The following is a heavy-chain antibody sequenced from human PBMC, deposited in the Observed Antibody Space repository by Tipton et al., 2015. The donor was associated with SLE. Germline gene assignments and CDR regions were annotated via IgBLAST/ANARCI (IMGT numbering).Heavy chain of an antibody. J-gene: IGHJ4*02. CDR3: ARGRGAARLDY. CDR1: GFTFSSYD. CDR2: IDTAGDT. D-gene: IGHD6-6*01. V-gene: IGHV3-13*04. Sequence: GSLRLSCAASGFTFSSYDMHWVRQATGKGLEWVSAIDTAGDTYYPGSVKGRFTISRENAKNSFYLQMDSLTAVDTAVYYCARGRGAARLDYWGQGTLVTVSS.